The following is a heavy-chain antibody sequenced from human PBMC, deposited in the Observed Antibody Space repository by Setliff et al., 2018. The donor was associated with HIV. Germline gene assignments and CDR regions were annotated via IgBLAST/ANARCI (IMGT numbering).Heavy chain of an antibody. V-gene: IGHV1-3*01. J-gene: IGHJ5*02. CDR1: GYTFTSYA. Sequence: EASVKVSCKASGYTFTSYALHWVRQAPGQRLEWMGWVNADNGNTKYSEKFQGRVTITRDTAASTVYMELSSLKSEDTAVYYWAREGQWLAWGQGTLVTISS. D-gene: IGHD6-19*01. CDR3: AREGQWLA. CDR2: VNADNGNT.